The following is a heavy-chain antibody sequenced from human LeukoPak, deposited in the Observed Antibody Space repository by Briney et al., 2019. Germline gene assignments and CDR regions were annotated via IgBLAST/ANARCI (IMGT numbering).Heavy chain of an antibody. D-gene: IGHD1-1*01. CDR1: GGSFSGYY. V-gene: IGHV4-34*01. CDR2: INHSGSA. CDR3: ATAGNWNDSDYYYYYGMDV. J-gene: IGHJ6*02. Sequence: SETLSLTCAVYGGSFSGYYWSWIRQPPGKGLEWIGEINHSGSANYNPSLKSRVTISLDTSKNQFSLKLSSVTAADTAVYYCATAGNWNDSDYYYYYGMDVWGQGTTVTVSS.